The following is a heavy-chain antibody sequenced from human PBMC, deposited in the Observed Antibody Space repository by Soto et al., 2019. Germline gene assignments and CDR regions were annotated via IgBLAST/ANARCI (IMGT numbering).Heavy chain of an antibody. V-gene: IGHV4-59*12. D-gene: IGHD3-22*01. J-gene: IGHJ4*02. CDR1: GCSITSYY. CDR3: ARTYDSNGYANEFDT. CDR2: IYDNGIT. Sequence: QVVLQESGPGLVKPSETLSLTCSVSGCSITSYYWSWVRQRPGKGLEWIGYIYDNGITSQNPSLKSRVTRSADTSQIQFSLKLTSVTGADTAVYYCARTYDSNGYANEFDTWAQGILVTVTS.